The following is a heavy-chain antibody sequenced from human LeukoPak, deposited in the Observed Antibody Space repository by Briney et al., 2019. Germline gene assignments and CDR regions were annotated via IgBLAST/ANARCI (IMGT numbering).Heavy chain of an antibody. CDR1: GFTFSNAW. Sequence: GGSLRLSCAASGFTFSNAWMSWVRQAPGKGLEWVGRIKSKTDGGTTDYAAPVKGRFTISRDDSKNTLYLQMNSLKTEDTAVYYCTTPANVITMIVASPDYWGQGTLVTVSS. CDR2: IKSKTDGGTT. CDR3: TTPANVITMIVASPDY. J-gene: IGHJ4*02. V-gene: IGHV3-15*01. D-gene: IGHD3-22*01.